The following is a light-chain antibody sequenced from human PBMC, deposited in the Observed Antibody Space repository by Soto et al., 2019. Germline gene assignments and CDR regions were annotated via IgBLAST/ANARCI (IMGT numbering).Light chain of an antibody. J-gene: IGLJ1*01. V-gene: IGLV2-14*01. CDR1: SSDVGGYNY. CDR2: DVS. CDR3: NSYTPTNPPQIF. Sequence: QSALTQPASVSGSPGQSITISCTGTSSDVGGYNYVSWYQQHPGKAPKFMIYDVSNRPSGVSTRFSGSKSGNTASLTISGLQAEDEVDYYCNSYTPTNPPQIFFETGTKATVL.